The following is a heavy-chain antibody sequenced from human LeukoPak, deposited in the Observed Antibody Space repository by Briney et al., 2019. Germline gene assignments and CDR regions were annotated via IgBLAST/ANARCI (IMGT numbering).Heavy chain of an antibody. CDR1: GFTFSNYW. J-gene: IGHJ6*02. V-gene: IGHV3-30*18. Sequence: PGGSLRLPCAASGFTFSNYWMHWVRQAPGKGLEWVAVISYDGSNKYYADSVKGRFTISRDNSKNTLYLQMNSLRAEDTAVYYCAKDVHGDSTHYYYYYGMDVWGQGTTVTVSS. CDR3: AKDVHGDSTHYYYYYGMDV. CDR2: ISYDGSNK. D-gene: IGHD4-17*01.